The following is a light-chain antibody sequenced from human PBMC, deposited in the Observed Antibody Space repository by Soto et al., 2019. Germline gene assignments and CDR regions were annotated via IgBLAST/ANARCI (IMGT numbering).Light chain of an antibody. Sequence: QSVLTQPRSVSGSPGQSVTISCTGTSSDVGGYNYVSWYQQHPGKAPKVMIYDVSKRPSGAPDRFSGSKSGNTASLTISGLQAEDEADYYCCSYAGSYTYVFGTGTKVTVL. CDR1: SSDVGGYNY. CDR3: CSYAGSYTYV. J-gene: IGLJ1*01. V-gene: IGLV2-11*01. CDR2: DVS.